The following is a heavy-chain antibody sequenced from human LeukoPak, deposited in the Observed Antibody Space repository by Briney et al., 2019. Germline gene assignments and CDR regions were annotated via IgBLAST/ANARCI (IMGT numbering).Heavy chain of an antibody. CDR1: GFTFNTYA. J-gene: IGHJ4*02. Sequence: GGSLRLSCATSGFTFNTYAMTWVRQAPGKGLEWVSGISGGGGTTYYADSVKGRFTISRDNSQNTLHLQMNSLRAEDTAVYYCAKDRSASGSYYPDYWGQGTLVTVSS. V-gene: IGHV3-23*01. CDR2: ISGGGGTT. D-gene: IGHD3-10*01. CDR3: AKDRSASGSYYPDY.